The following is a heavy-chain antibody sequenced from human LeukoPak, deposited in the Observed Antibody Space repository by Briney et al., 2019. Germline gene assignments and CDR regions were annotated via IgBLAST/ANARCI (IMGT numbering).Heavy chain of an antibody. D-gene: IGHD1-14*01. J-gene: IGHJ4*02. V-gene: IGHV3-21*01. CDR2: IGPTGTDR. CDR3: ATETIGRHYDY. Sequence: GSLRLSCAASGFTFSSCGFNWVRQAPGKGLEWVSSIGPTGTDRYYADSVRGRFTISRDNAKNSMYLQMDSLRDEDTAVYCCATETIGRHYDYWGQGTLLTVSS. CDR1: GFTFSSCG.